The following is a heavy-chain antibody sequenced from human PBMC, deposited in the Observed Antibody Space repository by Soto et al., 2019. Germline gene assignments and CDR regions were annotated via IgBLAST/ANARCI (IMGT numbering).Heavy chain of an antibody. CDR3: ARERRDYGDNYYYYGMDV. J-gene: IGHJ6*02. V-gene: IGHV1-2*04. CDR2: INPNSGGT. D-gene: IGHD4-17*01. Sequence: QVQLVQSGAEVKKPGASVKVSCKASGYTFTGYYMHWLRQAPGQGLEWMGWINPNSGGTNYAQKFQGWVTMTRDTSISTAYMELSRLRSDDTAVYYCARERRDYGDNYYYYGMDVWGQGTTVTVSS. CDR1: GYTFTGYY.